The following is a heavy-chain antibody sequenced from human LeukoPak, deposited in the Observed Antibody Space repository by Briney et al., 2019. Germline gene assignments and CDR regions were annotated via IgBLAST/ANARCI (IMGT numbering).Heavy chain of an antibody. Sequence: GESLTISCQGSGYTLINTTIGWVRQMHGKGLEYMGIIFTRDSDTRYSPSFEGQVTISADKSISTAYLQWSSLKASDTAMYFCARKFCSSTTCYVAFDMWGQGTMVTGSS. J-gene: IGHJ3*02. CDR2: IFTRDSDT. CDR3: ARKFCSSTTCYVAFDM. V-gene: IGHV5-51*01. D-gene: IGHD2-2*01. CDR1: GYTLINTT.